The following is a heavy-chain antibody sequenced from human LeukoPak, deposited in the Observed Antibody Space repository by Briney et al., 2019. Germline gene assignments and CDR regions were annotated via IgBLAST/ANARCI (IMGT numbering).Heavy chain of an antibody. CDR2: IYYSGST. Sequence: SETLSLTCTVSGGSVSSGSYYWSWIRQPPGKGLEWIGYIYYSGSTNYNPSLKSRVTISVDTSKNQFSLKLSSVTAADTAVYYCARDPLFGRLDLDTSKWGQGTLVTVSS. D-gene: IGHD1-1*01. V-gene: IGHV4-61*01. CDR3: ARDPLFGRLDLDTSK. CDR1: GGSVSSGSYY. J-gene: IGHJ4*02.